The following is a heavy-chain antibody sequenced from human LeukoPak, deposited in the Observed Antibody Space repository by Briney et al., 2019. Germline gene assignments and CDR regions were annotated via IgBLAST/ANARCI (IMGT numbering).Heavy chain of an antibody. CDR3: AHSSARGYCSSTSCYSGQSPRFDP. V-gene: IGHV2-5*01. CDR1: GFSLSTSGVG. J-gene: IGHJ5*02. CDR2: IYWNDDK. D-gene: IGHD2-2*02. Sequence: SGPTLVKPTQTLTLTCTFSGFSLSTSGVGVGWIRQPPGKALEWLALIYWNDDKRYSPSLKSRLTITKDTSKNQVVLTMTNMDPVDTATYYCAHSSARGYCSSTSCYSGQSPRFDPWGQGTLVTVSS.